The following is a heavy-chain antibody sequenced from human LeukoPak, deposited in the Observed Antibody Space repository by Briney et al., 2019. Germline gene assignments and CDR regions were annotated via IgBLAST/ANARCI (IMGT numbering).Heavy chain of an antibody. CDR3: ARDVRDSSGYYVDY. CDR2: ISSSGSTI. J-gene: IGHJ4*02. Sequence: GGSLRLSCAASGFTFSDYYMSWIRQAPGKGLKWVSYISSSGSTIYYADSVKGRFTISRDNAKNSLYLQMNSLRAEDTAVYYCARDVRDSSGYYVDYWGQGTLVTVSS. CDR1: GFTFSDYY. D-gene: IGHD3-22*01. V-gene: IGHV3-11*01.